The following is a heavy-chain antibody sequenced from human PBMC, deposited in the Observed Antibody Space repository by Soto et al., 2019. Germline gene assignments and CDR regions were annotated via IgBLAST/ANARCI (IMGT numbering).Heavy chain of an antibody. CDR2: VSAYNGKS. J-gene: IGHJ4*02. V-gene: IGHV1-18*01. Sequence: ASVKVSCKASGYIFSNYGISWMRQVPGQGLEWRGCVSAYNGKSNYTHKFQGSVTMTTDTATNTAYMELRSLRSDDTAVYYCARASGIAVGTTPXWGQATLRTVSX. D-gene: IGHD6-19*01. CDR3: ARASGIAVGTTPX. CDR1: GYIFSNYG.